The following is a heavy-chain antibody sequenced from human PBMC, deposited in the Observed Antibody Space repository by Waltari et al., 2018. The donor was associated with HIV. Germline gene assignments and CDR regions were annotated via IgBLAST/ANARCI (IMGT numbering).Heavy chain of an antibody. J-gene: IGHJ6*02. Sequence: QVQLVESGGGVVQPGRSLRLSCAASGFTFSSYAMHWVRQAPGKGLGWVAVISYDGSNKYYADSVKGRFTISRDNSKNTLYLQMNSLRAEDTAVYYCARDGRDSNYYYGMDVWGQGTTVTVSS. V-gene: IGHV3-30-3*01. CDR2: ISYDGSNK. CDR3: ARDGRDSNYYYGMDV. CDR1: GFTFSSYA.